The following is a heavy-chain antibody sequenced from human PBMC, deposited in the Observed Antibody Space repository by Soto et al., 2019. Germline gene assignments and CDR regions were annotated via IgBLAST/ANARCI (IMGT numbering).Heavy chain of an antibody. CDR3: AKLYSSSDYYYGMDV. D-gene: IGHD6-6*01. Sequence: PSETLSLTCTVSGGSISSSRYYWGWVRQPPGKGLEWIGSIYYSGSTYYNPSLKIRVAISVDTSKNQFTLKLGSVTAADTAVYYCAKLYSSSDYYYGMDVWGQGTTVTVSS. J-gene: IGHJ6*02. CDR1: GGSISSSRYY. CDR2: IYYSGST. V-gene: IGHV4-39*01.